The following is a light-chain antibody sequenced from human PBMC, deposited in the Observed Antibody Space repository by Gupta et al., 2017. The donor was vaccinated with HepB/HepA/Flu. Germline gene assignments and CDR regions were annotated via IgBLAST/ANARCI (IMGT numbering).Light chain of an antibody. J-gene: IGKJ2*04. V-gene: IGKV2-24*01. CDR2: KIS. CDR1: QSLVNRDGNTY. Sequence: DIVMTQTPLFLPVTLGQPASISCRSSQSLVNRDGNTYLTWLQQRPGQPPRLLIYKISTRFSGVPDRFSGSGAGTDFTLHISRVEAEDVGVYYCMQATQRRSFGQGTKLEIK. CDR3: MQATQRRS.